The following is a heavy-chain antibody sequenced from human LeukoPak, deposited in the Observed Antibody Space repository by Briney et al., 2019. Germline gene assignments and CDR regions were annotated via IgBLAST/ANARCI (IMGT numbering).Heavy chain of an antibody. CDR2: IYYTGST. CDR1: GGSVSSGTYY. Sequence: PSETLSLTCTVSGGSVSSGTYYWSWIRQPPGKGLEWIGYIYYTGSTNYNPSLKSRLTISVDTSKNQPSLKLSSVTAADTAVYYCARRGGSGRSFDYWGQGTLVTVSS. V-gene: IGHV4-61*01. CDR3: ARRGGSGRSFDY. D-gene: IGHD3-10*01. J-gene: IGHJ4*02.